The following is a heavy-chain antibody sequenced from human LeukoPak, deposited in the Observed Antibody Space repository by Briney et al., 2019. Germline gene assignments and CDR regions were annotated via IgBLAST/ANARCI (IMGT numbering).Heavy chain of an antibody. J-gene: IGHJ4*02. D-gene: IGHD4-17*01. V-gene: IGHV3-30*18. CDR1: GFSFFSYG. Sequence: GGSLRLSCAASGFSFFSYGMHWVRQAPGKGLEWVGVISDDGRRKDYADSVKGRFTISRDNSKDTLYLQMNSLRAEDTAVYYCAKRPSDYGDYVSYFDYWGQGTLVTVSS. CDR3: AKRPSDYGDYVSYFDY. CDR2: ISDDGRRK.